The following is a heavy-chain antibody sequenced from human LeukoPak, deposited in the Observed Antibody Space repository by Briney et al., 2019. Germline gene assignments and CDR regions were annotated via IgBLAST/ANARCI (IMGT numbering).Heavy chain of an antibody. CDR1: GFTFSSYW. D-gene: IGHD2-21*01. J-gene: IGHJ4*02. CDR2: INGDGSSA. V-gene: IGHV3-74*01. Sequence: GGSLRLSCAASGFTFSSYWMHWVRQAPGKRLVWVSRINGDGSSATYADSVKGRFTVSRDNAKNSLHLQMSNLRAEDTAVYHCARDSSYSFDYWGQGALVTVSS. CDR3: ARDSSYSFDY.